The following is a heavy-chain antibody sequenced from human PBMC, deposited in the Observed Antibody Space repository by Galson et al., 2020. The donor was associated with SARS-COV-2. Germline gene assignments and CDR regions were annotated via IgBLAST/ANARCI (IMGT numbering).Heavy chain of an antibody. CDR2: ISYDGSNK. V-gene: IGHV3-30*04. J-gene: IGHJ5*02. CDR1: GFTFSSYA. D-gene: IGHD1-26*01. CDR3: ARPDSGSYFRWFDP. Sequence: GGSLRLSCAASGFTFSSYAMHWVRQAPGKGLAWVAVISYDGSNKYYPDSVKGRFTISRDNSKNTLYLQMNSLRAEDTAVYYCARPDSGSYFRWFDPWGQGTLVTVSS.